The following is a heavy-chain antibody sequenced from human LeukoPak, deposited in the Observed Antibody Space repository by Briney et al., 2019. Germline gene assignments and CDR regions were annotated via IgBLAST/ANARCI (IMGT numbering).Heavy chain of an antibody. CDR1: GFTCSTYV. CDR3: ARGGGLDV. CDR2: INHNGNVN. D-gene: IGHD3-16*01. J-gene: IGHJ6*02. Sequence: PGGSLRLSCAASGFTCSTYVMSWARQAPGKGLEWVASINHNGNVNYYVDSVKGRFTISRDNAKNSLYLQMSNLRAEDTAVYFCARGGGLDVWGQGATVTVSS. V-gene: IGHV3-7*03.